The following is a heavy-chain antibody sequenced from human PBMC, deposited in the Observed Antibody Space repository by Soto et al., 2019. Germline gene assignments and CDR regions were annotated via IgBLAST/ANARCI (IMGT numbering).Heavy chain of an antibody. J-gene: IGHJ6*02. D-gene: IGHD2-15*01. CDR2: ISVYRSTE. Sequence: GGSLRLSCGVSGFTFSNYAMFWVRQAPSNSLEFVAFISVYRSTEVYTGSLQDRFTVYRDNSNNIVSLKMDSLRHEDTAVYYCATDSRDCTSVSCDTPGRVYGLDVWGQGTTVTVSS. CDR1: GFTFSNYA. V-gene: IGHV3-30-3*01. CDR3: ATDSRDCTSVSCDTPGRVYGLDV.